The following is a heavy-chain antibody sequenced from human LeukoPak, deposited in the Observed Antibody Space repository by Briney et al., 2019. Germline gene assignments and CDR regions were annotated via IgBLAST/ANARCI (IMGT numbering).Heavy chain of an antibody. V-gene: IGHV4-39*07. Sequence: SETLSLTCTVSGGSISSASYYWGWLRQPPGKGLEWFGSAYNTGSTYYNPSLKSRVTIPVDTSKNQFSLQLTSVTAADTAMYYCVRTKYSSSWYIEYWGQGALVTVSS. CDR3: VRTKYSSSWYIEY. J-gene: IGHJ4*02. D-gene: IGHD6-13*01. CDR1: GGSISSASYY. CDR2: AYNTGST.